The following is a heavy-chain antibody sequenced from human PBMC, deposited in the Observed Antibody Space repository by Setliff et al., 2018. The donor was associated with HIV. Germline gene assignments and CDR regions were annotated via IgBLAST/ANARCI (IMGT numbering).Heavy chain of an antibody. CDR2: INAGNGNT. V-gene: IGHV1-3*01. Sequence: ASVKVSCKASGYTFTSYAMHWVRQAPGQRLEWMGWINAGNGNTKYSQKFQGRVTMTRDTSTSTVYMELSSLRSEDTAVYYCARDLEMATIGPDYWGQGTLVTVSS. CDR1: GYTFTSYA. D-gene: IGHD5-12*01. CDR3: ARDLEMATIGPDY. J-gene: IGHJ4*02.